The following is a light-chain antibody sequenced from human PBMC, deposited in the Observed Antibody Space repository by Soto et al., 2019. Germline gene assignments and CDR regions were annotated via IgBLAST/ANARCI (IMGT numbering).Light chain of an antibody. CDR1: SDDVGAYNS. CDR3: CSSAPESTYV. CDR2: KGT. Sequence: ALAQPASVSGSPGQSITISCTGTSDDVGAYNSVSWYQQLPHKAPQVILYKGTQRPSGVSSRFSGSTSGNAASLTISGLQADDEADYFCCSSAPESTYVFGTGTKVTV. V-gene: IGLV2-23*01. J-gene: IGLJ1*01.